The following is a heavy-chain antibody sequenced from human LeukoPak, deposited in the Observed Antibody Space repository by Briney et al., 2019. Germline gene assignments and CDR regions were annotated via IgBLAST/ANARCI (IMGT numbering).Heavy chain of an antibody. V-gene: IGHV3-23*01. CDR2: ISGSGDST. CDR1: GFTFSSYA. Sequence: PGGSLRLSCAASGFTFSSYAMSWVRQAPGKGLEWVSGISGSGDSTYYADSVKGRFTLSRDNSKNTVYLQMNSLRVEDTAVYYCAKDRGLVGATPSNFDSWGQGTLVTVSS. J-gene: IGHJ4*02. CDR3: AKDRGLVGATPSNFDS. D-gene: IGHD1-26*01.